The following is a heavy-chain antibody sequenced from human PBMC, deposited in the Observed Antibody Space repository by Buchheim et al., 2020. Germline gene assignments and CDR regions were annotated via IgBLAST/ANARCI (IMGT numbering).Heavy chain of an antibody. J-gene: IGHJ4*02. CDR1: GFTFDDYG. V-gene: IGHV3-20*04. D-gene: IGHD3-16*02. Sequence: EVQLVESGGGVVRPGGSLRLSCAASGFTFDDYGMSWVRQAPGKGLEWVSGINWNGGSTGYADSVKGRFTTSRDDAKNSLYLQMNSLRVEDTALYYCARFNDYVWGSYRSPFDYWGQGTL. CDR2: INWNGGST. CDR3: ARFNDYVWGSYRSPFDY.